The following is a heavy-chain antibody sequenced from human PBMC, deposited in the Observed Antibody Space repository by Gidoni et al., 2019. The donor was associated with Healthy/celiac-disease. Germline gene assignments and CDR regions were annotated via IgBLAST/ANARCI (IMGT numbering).Heavy chain of an antibody. CDR1: GGSISSSSYY. D-gene: IGHD2-2*01. CDR3: ARHRSIVVVGGWFDP. Sequence: QLQLQESGPGLVKPSETLSLTCTVSGGSISSSSYYWGWIRQPPGKGLEWIGSIYYSGSTYYNPSLKSRVTISVDTSKNQFSLKLSSVTAADTAVYYCARHRSIVVVGGWFDPWGQGTLVTVSS. CDR2: IYYSGST. V-gene: IGHV4-39*01. J-gene: IGHJ5*02.